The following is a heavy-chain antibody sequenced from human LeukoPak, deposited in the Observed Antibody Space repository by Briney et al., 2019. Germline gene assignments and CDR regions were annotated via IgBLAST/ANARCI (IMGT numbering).Heavy chain of an antibody. J-gene: IGHJ4*02. V-gene: IGHV3-23*01. CDR3: AKDKVYDSSGYFDY. CDR2: ISGSGGST. CDR1: GSTFSSYA. Sequence: GGSLRLSCAASGSTFSSYAMSWVRQAPGKGLEWVSAISGSGGSTYYADSVKGRFTISRDNSKNTLYLQMNSLRAEDTAVYYCAKDKVYDSSGYFDYWGQGTLVTVSS. D-gene: IGHD3-22*01.